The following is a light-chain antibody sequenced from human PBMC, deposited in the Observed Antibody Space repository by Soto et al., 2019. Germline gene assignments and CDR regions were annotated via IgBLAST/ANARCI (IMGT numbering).Light chain of an antibody. CDR1: NNDVGGYNL. CDR3: CSHVGGSSPQWV. Sequence: QSALTQPASVSGSPGQSITISCTGTNNDVGGYNLVSWFQQHPGKAPKLMISEVNKRPSGVSNRFSGSKSANTASLTISGLQAEDEADYYCCSHVGGSSPQWVFGGGTKLTVL. V-gene: IGLV2-23*02. J-gene: IGLJ3*02. CDR2: EVN.